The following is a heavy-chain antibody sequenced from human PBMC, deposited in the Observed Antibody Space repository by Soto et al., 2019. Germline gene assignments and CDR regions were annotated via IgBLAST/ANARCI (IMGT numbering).Heavy chain of an antibody. CDR2: IYHSGST. V-gene: IGHV4-38-2*01. Sequence: LSLTFAVSGYSISSGYYWGWIRQPPGKGLEWIGSIYHSGSTYYNPSLKSRVTISVDTSKNQFSLKLSSVTAADTAVYYCASTAMVIGAPYYWGQGTLVTVSS. D-gene: IGHD5-18*01. J-gene: IGHJ4*02. CDR3: ASTAMVIGAPYY. CDR1: GYSISSGYY.